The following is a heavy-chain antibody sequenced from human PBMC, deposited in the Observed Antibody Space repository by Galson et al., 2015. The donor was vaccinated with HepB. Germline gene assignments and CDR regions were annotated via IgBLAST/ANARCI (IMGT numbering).Heavy chain of an antibody. J-gene: IGHJ6*02. CDR1: GYTFTSYA. CDR3: ARHNDDILTGYQPQNYYYYGMDV. Sequence: SVKVSCKASGYTFTSYAMNWVRQAPGQGLEWMGWINTNTGNPTYAQGFTGRFVFSLDTSVSTAYLQISSLKAEDTAVYYCARHNDDILTGYQPQNYYYYGMDVWGQGTPVTVSS. D-gene: IGHD3-9*01. CDR2: INTNTGNP. V-gene: IGHV7-4-1*02.